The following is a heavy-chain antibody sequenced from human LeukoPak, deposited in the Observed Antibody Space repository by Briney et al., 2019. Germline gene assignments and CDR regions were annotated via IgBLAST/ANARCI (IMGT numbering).Heavy chain of an antibody. D-gene: IGHD3-10*01. J-gene: IGHJ5*02. CDR3: ASELLWFGDNWFDP. CDR2: IKQDGSEK. Sequence: GGSLRLSCAASGFTFSDYYMSWVRQAPGKGLEWVANIKQDGSEKYYVDSVKGRFTISRDNAKNSLYLQMNSLRAEDTAVYYCASELLWFGDNWFDPWGQGTLVTVSS. V-gene: IGHV3-7*01. CDR1: GFTFSDYY.